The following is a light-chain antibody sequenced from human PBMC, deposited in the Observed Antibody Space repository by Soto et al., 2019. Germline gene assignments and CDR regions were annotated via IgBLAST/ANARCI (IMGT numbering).Light chain of an antibody. V-gene: IGKV3-20*01. CDR3: QQYGSSPLT. CDR1: QFVSSGY. CDR2: GAS. J-gene: IGKJ4*01. Sequence: EIVLTQSPVSLSLSPGERATLSCRASQFVSSGYLAWYQQRPGQPPRVLIYGASRRATGIPDRFSGSGSGTDFTLTISRLEPEDSAVYYCQQYGSSPLTFGGGTKVEIK.